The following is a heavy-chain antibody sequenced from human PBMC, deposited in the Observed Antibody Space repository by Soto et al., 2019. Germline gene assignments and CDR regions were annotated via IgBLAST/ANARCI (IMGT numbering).Heavy chain of an antibody. Sequence: SETLSLTCTVSGCSISSSSYYWGWIRQPPGKGLEWIGYMYNTGSTVYNPSFKSRVTISVDTSKNQFSLKLNSVTAADTAVYYCARDLWGYCGTDCYPLDVWGQGTTVTVSS. D-gene: IGHD2-21*02. CDR2: MYNTGST. V-gene: IGHV4-39*07. J-gene: IGHJ6*02. CDR3: ARDLWGYCGTDCYPLDV. CDR1: GCSISSSSYY.